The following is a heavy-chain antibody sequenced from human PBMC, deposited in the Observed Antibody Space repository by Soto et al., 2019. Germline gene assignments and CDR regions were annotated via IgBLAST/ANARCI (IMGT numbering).Heavy chain of an antibody. CDR2: LIPLFGTT. Sequence: QVQLVQSEAEVRKPGSSVEVSCEASGGTFSGHAISWVRQAPGQGPEWMGGLIPLFGTTQHAQRFQGRLTITADKSTTTAYMELTSLRFEDTAIYYCARGPNWGYRFDAWGQGTLVTVSS. CDR1: GGTFSGHA. J-gene: IGHJ4*02. V-gene: IGHV1-69*06. D-gene: IGHD7-27*01. CDR3: ARGPNWGYRFDA.